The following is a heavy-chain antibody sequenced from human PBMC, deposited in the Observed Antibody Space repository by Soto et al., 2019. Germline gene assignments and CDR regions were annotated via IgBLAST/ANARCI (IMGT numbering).Heavy chain of an antibody. Sequence: ASVKVSCKASGYTFTSYYMHWVRQAPGQGLEWMGIINPSGGSTSYAQKFQGRVTMTRDTSTSTVYMELSSLRFEDTAVYYCAREENYDFWSGYPDYYYGMDVWGQGTTVTVSS. CDR2: INPSGGST. CDR1: GYTFTSYY. CDR3: AREENYDFWSGYPDYYYGMDV. D-gene: IGHD3-3*01. J-gene: IGHJ6*02. V-gene: IGHV1-46*01.